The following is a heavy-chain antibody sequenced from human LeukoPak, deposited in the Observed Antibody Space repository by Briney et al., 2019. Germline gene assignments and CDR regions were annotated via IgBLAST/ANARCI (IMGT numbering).Heavy chain of an antibody. CDR1: GGSISSYY. D-gene: IGHD6-25*01. V-gene: IGHV4-59*08. Sequence: PSETLSLTCTVSGGSISSYYWSWIRQPPGKGLEWIGYIYYSGSTNYNPSLKSRVTISVDTSKNQFSLKLSSLSAADTATYYCVRLAALRGFYYYMDVWGKGTAVIVSS. CDR2: IYYSGST. CDR3: VRLAALRGFYYYMDV. J-gene: IGHJ6*03.